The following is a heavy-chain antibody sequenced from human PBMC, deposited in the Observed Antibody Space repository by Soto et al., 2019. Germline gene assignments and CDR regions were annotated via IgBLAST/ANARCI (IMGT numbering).Heavy chain of an antibody. Sequence: SETLSLTCTVSGGSISSYYWSWIRQPPGKGLEWIGYIYYSGSTNYNPSLKSRVTISVDTSKNQFSLKLSSVTAADTAVYYCARGRIVVVVAATLRGDAFDIWGQGTMVTVSS. D-gene: IGHD2-15*01. V-gene: IGHV4-59*08. CDR2: IYYSGST. J-gene: IGHJ3*02. CDR1: GGSISSYY. CDR3: ARGRIVVVVAATLRGDAFDI.